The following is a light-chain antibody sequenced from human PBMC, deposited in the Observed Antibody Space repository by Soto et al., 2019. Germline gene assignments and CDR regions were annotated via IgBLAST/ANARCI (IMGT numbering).Light chain of an antibody. V-gene: IGKV3-11*01. CDR1: QSVRRS. CDR2: DAS. J-gene: IGKJ2*01. CDR3: KKGRTGPPITL. Sequence: EIVLTQSPATLSLSPGERATLSCRASQSVRRSLAWYQQKPGQTPRLLIYDASNRATGIPARFSGSGSGTDFPPPTSRLELEDFAVFYCKKGRTGPPITLLGRGPKLE.